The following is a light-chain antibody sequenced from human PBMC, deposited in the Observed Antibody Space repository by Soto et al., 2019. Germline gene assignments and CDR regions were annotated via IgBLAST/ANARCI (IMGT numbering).Light chain of an antibody. V-gene: IGLV2-14*01. CDR3: SSYTSGNTYV. J-gene: IGLJ1*01. Sequence: QSALTQPASVSGSPGQSITISCTGTSGDVGGYNYVSWYQQHPGKAPKLMIYDVSNRPSGVSNRFSGSKSGNTASLTISGIQAEDEADYYCSSYTSGNTYVFGNGTKVTVL. CDR1: SGDVGGYNY. CDR2: DVS.